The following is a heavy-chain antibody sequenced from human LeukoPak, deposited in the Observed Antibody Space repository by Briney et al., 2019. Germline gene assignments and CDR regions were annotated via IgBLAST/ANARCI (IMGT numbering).Heavy chain of an antibody. CDR3: ARNNWGIDY. CDR2: IDSFGNTM. J-gene: IGHJ4*02. Sequence: GGSLRLSCAASGFTFSSHWMHWVRQDSGKGLLWVSRIDSFGNTMGYADSVKGRFTISRDNAKSTLYLHMNSLREGDTAVYYCARNNWGIDYWGRGALVTVSS. V-gene: IGHV3-74*01. CDR1: GFTFSSHW. D-gene: IGHD7-27*01.